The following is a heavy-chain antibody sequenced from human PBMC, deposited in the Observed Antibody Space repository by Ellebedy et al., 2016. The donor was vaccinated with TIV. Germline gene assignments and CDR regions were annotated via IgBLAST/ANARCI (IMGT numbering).Heavy chain of an antibody. J-gene: IGHJ4*02. CDR1: GFTFSSYW. CDR2: VNSDGSST. V-gene: IGHV3-74*01. CDR3: ETGYGQSCQTHFQY. D-gene: IGHD5-12*01. Sequence: GESLKISCAASGFTFSSYWMHWVRQTPGKGLMWVARVNSDGSSTAYADSVKGRFSISRDNDKNTMSLKMNSLRAEDTAVYYCETGYGQSCQTHFQYWGQGTQVTVSS.